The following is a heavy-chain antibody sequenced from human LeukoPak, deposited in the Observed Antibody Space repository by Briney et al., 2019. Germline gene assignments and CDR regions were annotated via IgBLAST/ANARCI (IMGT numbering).Heavy chain of an antibody. Sequence: PGATVKISCKASGYTFTSYDINWVRQATGQGLEWMGWMNPNSGNTGYAQKFQGRVTITRNTSISTAYMELSSLRSEDTAVYYCAVLLDYGDYVRIDYWGQGTLVTVSS. CDR3: AVLLDYGDYVRIDY. CDR1: GYTFTSYD. J-gene: IGHJ4*02. V-gene: IGHV1-8*03. CDR2: MNPNSGNT. D-gene: IGHD4-17*01.